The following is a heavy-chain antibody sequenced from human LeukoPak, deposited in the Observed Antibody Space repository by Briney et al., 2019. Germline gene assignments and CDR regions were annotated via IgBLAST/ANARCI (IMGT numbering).Heavy chain of an antibody. CDR3: ANEICPNDY. D-gene: IGHD2-15*01. CDR2: IDISRGAA. V-gene: IGHV3-23*05. CDR1: GFPFSSQA. Sequence: GGGLRLSCVASGFPFSSQAMCWVRQAPGKGLEWVWSIDISRGAAWYADSVRGRFTISRVKYKKTLYLQMNSLRVEDTALYYCANEICPNDYWGQGTLVSVSS. J-gene: IGHJ4*02.